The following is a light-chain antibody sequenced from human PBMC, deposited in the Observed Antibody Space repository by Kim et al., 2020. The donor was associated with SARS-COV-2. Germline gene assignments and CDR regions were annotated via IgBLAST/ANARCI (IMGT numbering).Light chain of an antibody. V-gene: IGKV1-12*01. J-gene: IGKJ3*01. CDR1: PGVSTW. Sequence: DFLMTQSPSSVSASVGDRVTITCRASPGVSTWLAWYQQKPGKAPKLLIYAASNLQSGVPSRFSGSGSGTDFTLTISSLQPEDVATYSFQQSDSLPPTFGPGTTVDIK. CDR2: AAS. CDR3: QQSDSLPPT.